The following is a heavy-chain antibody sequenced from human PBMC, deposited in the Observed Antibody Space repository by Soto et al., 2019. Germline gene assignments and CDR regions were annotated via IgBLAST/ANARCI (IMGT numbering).Heavy chain of an antibody. CDR1: GFTFSNHW. Sequence: PGGSLRLSCAVSGFTFSNHWMHWVCQAPGKGLVWVPRINSDGTSTFYADSVRGRFTISRDNAKNTLYLEMSSLRAEDTAVYYCVDGMSGWPYWGQGALVTVS. V-gene: IGHV3-74*01. J-gene: IGHJ4*02. CDR3: VDGMSGWPY. CDR2: INSDGTST. D-gene: IGHD6-19*01.